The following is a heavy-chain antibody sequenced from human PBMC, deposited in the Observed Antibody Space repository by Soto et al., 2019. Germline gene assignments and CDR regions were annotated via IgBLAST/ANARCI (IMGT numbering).Heavy chain of an antibody. D-gene: IGHD6-19*01. J-gene: IGHJ3*02. V-gene: IGHV5-51*03. CDR1: GYSFTSYW. CDR3: ARRYSSGWYGRAFDI. Sequence: EVQLVQSGAEVKKPGESLKISCKGSGYSFTSYWIGWVRQMPGKGREWMGIIYPGDSDTRYSPSFQGQVTISADKSISTAYLQWSSLKASDTAMYCCARRYSSGWYGRAFDILGQGTMVTVSS. CDR2: IYPGDSDT.